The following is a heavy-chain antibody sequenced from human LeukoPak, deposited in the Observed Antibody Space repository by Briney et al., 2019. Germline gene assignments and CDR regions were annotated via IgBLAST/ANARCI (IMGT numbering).Heavy chain of an antibody. D-gene: IGHD3-10*01. CDR2: ISAYNGNT. Sequence: ASVKVSCKASGYTFTSYGISWVRQAPGQGLEWMGWISAYNGNTNYAQKLQGRVTMTTDTSTSTAYMELRSLRSDDTAVYYCAREGFTVRGVIIPQYYYGMDVWGQGTTVTVSS. CDR3: AREGFTVRGVIIPQYYYGMDV. CDR1: GYTFTSYG. V-gene: IGHV1-18*01. J-gene: IGHJ6*02.